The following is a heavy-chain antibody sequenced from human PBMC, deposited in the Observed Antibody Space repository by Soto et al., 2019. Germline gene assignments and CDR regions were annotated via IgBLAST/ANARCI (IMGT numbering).Heavy chain of an antibody. CDR1: GFSLSTSGVG. V-gene: IGHV2-5*02. CDR2: IYWDDDK. D-gene: IGHD2-2*01. J-gene: IGHJ5*02. CDR3: ARSDIVLVPAAMRGGWFDP. Sequence: QITLKESGPTLVKPTQTLTLTCTFSGFSLSTSGVGVGWIRQPPGKALEWLALIYWDDDKRYSPSLKSRLTIIKDTSKNQVVLTMTNMDPVDTATYYCARSDIVLVPAAMRGGWFDPWGQGTLVTVSS.